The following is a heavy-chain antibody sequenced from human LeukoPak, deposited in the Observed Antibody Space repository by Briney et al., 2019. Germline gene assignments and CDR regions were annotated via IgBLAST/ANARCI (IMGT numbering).Heavy chain of an antibody. D-gene: IGHD5-24*01. J-gene: IGHJ4*02. CDR1: GFTFSSYS. CDR2: ISSSSSYI. Sequence: GGSLRLSCAASGFTFSSYSMNWVRQAPGKGLEWVSSISSSSSYIYYADSVKGRFTISRDNAKNSLYLQMNSLRAEDTAVYYCASLAEMATICIYWGQGTLVTVSS. V-gene: IGHV3-21*01. CDR3: ASLAEMATICIY.